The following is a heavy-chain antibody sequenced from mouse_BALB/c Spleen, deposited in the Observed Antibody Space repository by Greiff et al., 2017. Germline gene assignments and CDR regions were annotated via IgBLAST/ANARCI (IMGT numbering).Heavy chain of an antibody. CDR2: ILPGSGST. Sequence: QVQLQQSGAELMKPGASVKISCKATGYTFSSYWIEWVKQRPGHGLEWIGEILPGSGSTNYNEKFKGKATFTADTSSNTAYMQLSSLTSGDSAVYSWASSTYRYDGYWGQGTLVTVSA. CDR3: ASSTYRYDGY. V-gene: IGHV1-9*01. D-gene: IGHD2-14*01. J-gene: IGHJ3*01. CDR1: GYTFSSYW.